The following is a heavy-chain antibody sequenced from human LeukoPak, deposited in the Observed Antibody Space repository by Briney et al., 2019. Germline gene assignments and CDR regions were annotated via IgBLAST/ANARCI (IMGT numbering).Heavy chain of an antibody. Sequence: GESLKISCKGSGYSFATYWIAWVRQMPGKGLEWMGTIYPVESNIRYSPSFQGQVTISADKSISTAYLQWSSLKASDTAIYYCARPPSRGYSSSFEYWGQGTLVTVSS. V-gene: IGHV5-51*01. CDR1: GYSFATYW. J-gene: IGHJ4*02. CDR2: IYPVESNI. CDR3: ARPPSRGYSSSFEY. D-gene: IGHD2-2*03.